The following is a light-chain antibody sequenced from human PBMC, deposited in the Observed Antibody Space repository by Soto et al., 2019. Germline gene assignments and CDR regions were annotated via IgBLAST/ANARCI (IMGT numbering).Light chain of an antibody. CDR3: QQSYTVPLT. V-gene: IGKV1-39*01. CDR2: AS. CDR1: QYISTY. J-gene: IGKJ4*01. Sequence: DIQMTQSPSSLSASVGDRVTMTCRASQYISTYLAWYQQRPGKPPCLLMYASSLQRGVPPRFSGSGSGTDFTLTISSLQPEDFATYFCQQSYTVPLTFGGGTKVEL.